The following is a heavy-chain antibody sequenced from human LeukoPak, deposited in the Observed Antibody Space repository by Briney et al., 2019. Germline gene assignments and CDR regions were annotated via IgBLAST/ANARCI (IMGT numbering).Heavy chain of an antibody. V-gene: IGHV4-59*05. Sequence: SETLSLTCTVSGGSISSYYWSWIRQPAGKGLEWIGSIYYSGSTYYNPSLKSRVTISVDTSKNQFSLKLSSVTAADTAVYYCARHGGEINYYDSSGYYRVFDYWGQGTLVTVSS. CDR2: IYYSGST. CDR1: GGSISSYY. J-gene: IGHJ4*02. D-gene: IGHD3-22*01. CDR3: ARHGGEINYYDSSGYYRVFDY.